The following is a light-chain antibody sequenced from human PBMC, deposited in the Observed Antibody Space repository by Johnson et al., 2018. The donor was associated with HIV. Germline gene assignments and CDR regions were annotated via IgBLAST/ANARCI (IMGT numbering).Light chain of an antibody. V-gene: IGLV1-51*01. CDR1: SSNIGNNY. J-gene: IGLJ1*01. CDR3: GTWDTSLRVGF. CDR2: DNN. Sequence: QAVLTQPPSVSAAPGQKVTISCSGSSSNIGNNYVSWYQQIPGRAPKLLIYDNNKRPSGIPDRFSGSKSGTSATLGITGLQTGDEADYYCGTWDTSLRVGFFRTGTKVTVL.